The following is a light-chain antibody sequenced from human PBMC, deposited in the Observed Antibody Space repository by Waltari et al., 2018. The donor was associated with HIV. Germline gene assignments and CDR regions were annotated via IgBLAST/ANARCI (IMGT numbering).Light chain of an antibody. CDR1: QSISTN. J-gene: IGKJ2*02. CDR3: QQYNNWPPCT. V-gene: IGKV3-15*01. Sequence: EIVMTQSPATLSVSPGERATLSCWASQSISTNLAWYQQKPGQAPRLLIYGAATRATGIPARFSGSGSGTEFTLTVSSLQSEDFAVYYCQQYNNWPPCTFGQGTKLEIK. CDR2: GAA.